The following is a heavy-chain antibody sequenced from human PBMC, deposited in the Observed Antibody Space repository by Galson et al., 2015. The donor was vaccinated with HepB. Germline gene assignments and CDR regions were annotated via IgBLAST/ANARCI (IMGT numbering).Heavy chain of an antibody. J-gene: IGHJ5*02. CDR3: ARDTGFYLTPPWYSPNHNWFDP. V-gene: IGHV3-30*03. CDR1: GFTFSGHG. D-gene: IGHD2-21*02. Sequence: SLRLSCAASGFTFSGHGMHWVRQTPGKGLEWVALISHDGSNKYYGDSVRGRFTISRDNSQSTLYLQMNTLRTEDTAFYYCARDTGFYLTPPWYSPNHNWFDPWGQGTLVTVSS. CDR2: ISHDGSNK.